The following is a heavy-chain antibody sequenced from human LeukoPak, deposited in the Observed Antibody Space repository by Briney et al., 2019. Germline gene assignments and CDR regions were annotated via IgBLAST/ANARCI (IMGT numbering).Heavy chain of an antibody. J-gene: IGHJ5*02. CDR1: GGTFSSYA. Sequence: EASVKVSCKASGGTFSSYAISWGGQPPGQGLDWMGGIIPIFGTANYAQKFQGRVTITTDESTSTAYMELSSLRSEDTAVYYCARDPTYCRGGSCLWNGGFDPWGQGTLVTVSS. CDR3: ARDPTYCRGGSCLWNGGFDP. CDR2: IIPIFGTA. D-gene: IGHD2-15*01. V-gene: IGHV1-69*05.